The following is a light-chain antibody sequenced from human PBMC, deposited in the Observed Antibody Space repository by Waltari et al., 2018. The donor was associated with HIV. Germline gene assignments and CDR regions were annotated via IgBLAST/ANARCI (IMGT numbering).Light chain of an antibody. CDR1: SNVVGIYRY. Sequence: QSVLPQPASVSESPGQSVTISCRAISNVVGIYRYVTWYQQPPGTAPKLLIYDVSNRPSGVSDRFSGSKAGNTASLTISGLQAEDEADYYCSSSLNRDTVLFGTGTKVTVL. J-gene: IGLJ1*01. CDR3: SSSLNRDTVL. CDR2: DVS. V-gene: IGLV2-14*03.